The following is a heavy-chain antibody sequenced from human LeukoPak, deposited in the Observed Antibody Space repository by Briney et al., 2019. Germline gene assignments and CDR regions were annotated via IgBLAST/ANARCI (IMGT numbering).Heavy chain of an antibody. Sequence: GGSLRLSCAASGFTFSSYAMSWVRQAPGKGLEWVSVISGSGGSTYYADSVKGRFTISRDNAKNSLYLQMNSLRAEDTAVYYCARLLSSIVGASSAFDIWGQGTMVTVSS. J-gene: IGHJ3*02. CDR1: GFTFSSYA. CDR3: ARLLSSIVGASSAFDI. D-gene: IGHD1-26*01. V-gene: IGHV3-23*01. CDR2: ISGSGGST.